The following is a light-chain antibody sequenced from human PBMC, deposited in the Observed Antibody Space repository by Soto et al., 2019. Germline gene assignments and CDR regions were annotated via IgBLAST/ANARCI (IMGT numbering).Light chain of an antibody. J-gene: IGKJ5*01. CDR2: AAT. CDR1: QSISAY. Sequence: DIQMTQSPSSLFASVGDRVTITCRASQSISAYLNWYQQRPGKAPSLLIYAATRLHSGVPSRFGGSGSGTDFTLTISSLQPEDFATYYCQRSYRSISFGQGTRLEMK. CDR3: QRSYRSIS. V-gene: IGKV1-39*01.